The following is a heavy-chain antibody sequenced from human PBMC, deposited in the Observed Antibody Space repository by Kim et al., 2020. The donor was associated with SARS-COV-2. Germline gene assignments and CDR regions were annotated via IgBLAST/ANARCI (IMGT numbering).Heavy chain of an antibody. Sequence: ASVKVSCKASGYTFTSYDINWVRQATGQGLEWMGWMNPNSGNTGYAQKFQGRVTMTRNTSISTDYMELSSLRSEDTAVYYCARGQYYYGSGSLYSYYYYYGMDVWGQGTTVTVSS. J-gene: IGHJ6*02. CDR2: MNPNSGNT. D-gene: IGHD3-10*01. CDR1: GYTFTSYD. CDR3: ARGQYYYGSGSLYSYYYYYGMDV. V-gene: IGHV1-8*01.